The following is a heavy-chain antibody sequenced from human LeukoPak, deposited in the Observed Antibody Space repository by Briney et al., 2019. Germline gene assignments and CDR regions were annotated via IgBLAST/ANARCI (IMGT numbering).Heavy chain of an antibody. V-gene: IGHV1-69*04. CDR3: ARVSGAAEADY. CDR2: IIPVLGIA. J-gene: IGHJ4*02. Sequence: SVKVSCKASGGTFSSYAISWVRQAPGQGLEWMGRIIPVLGIANYAQKFQGRVTITADKSTSTAYMELSSLRSEDTAVYYCARVSGAAEADYWGQGTLVTVSS. CDR1: GGTFSSYA. D-gene: IGHD6-13*01.